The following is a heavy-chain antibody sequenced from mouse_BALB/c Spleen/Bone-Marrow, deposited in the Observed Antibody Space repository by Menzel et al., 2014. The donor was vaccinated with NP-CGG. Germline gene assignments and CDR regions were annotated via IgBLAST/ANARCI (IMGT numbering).Heavy chain of an antibody. CDR2: INYSGST. D-gene: IGHD2-4*01. V-gene: IGHV3-2*02. J-gene: IGHJ1*01. CDR1: GYSITSDYA. Sequence: EVQLQQSGPGLVKPSQSLSLTCTVTGYSITSDYAWNWIRQFPGNKLEWLGYINYSGSTSYNPSLKSRISITRDTSKNQFFLQLNSVTTEDTATFYRARSRGLRRDWYFDVWGAGTTVTVSS. CDR3: ARSRGLRRDWYFDV.